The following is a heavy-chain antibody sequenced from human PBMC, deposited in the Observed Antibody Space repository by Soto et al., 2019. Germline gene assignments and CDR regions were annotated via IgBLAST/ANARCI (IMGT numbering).Heavy chain of an antibody. CDR2: MNPNSGNT. J-gene: IGHJ3*02. Sequence: GASVKVSCKASGYTFISYDINWVRQATGQGLEWMGWMNPNSGNTGYAQKFQGRVTMTRNTSISTAYMELSSLRSEDTDVYYCARGQEYLGAFDIWGQGTMVTVSS. CDR1: GYTFISYD. V-gene: IGHV1-8*01. CDR3: ARGQEYLGAFDI.